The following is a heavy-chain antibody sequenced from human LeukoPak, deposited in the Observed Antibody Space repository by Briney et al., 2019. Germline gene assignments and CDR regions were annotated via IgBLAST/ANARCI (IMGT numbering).Heavy chain of an antibody. CDR3: ARGVKEWLMPVGCFDP. V-gene: IGHV1-2*02. CDR1: GYTFTAYY. J-gene: IGHJ5*02. D-gene: IGHD6-19*01. CDR2: INSNNGGT. Sequence: ASVKVSCKASGYTFTAYYIHWVRQAPGQGLEWMGWINSNNGGTQYAQKFQGRVTMATDTSISTSFLELNGLRSDDTAIYYCARGVKEWLMPVGCFDPWGQGTLVTVSS.